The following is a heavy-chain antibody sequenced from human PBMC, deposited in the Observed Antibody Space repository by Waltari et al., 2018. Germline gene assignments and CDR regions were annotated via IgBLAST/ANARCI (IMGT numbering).Heavy chain of an antibody. CDR3: ARVNSGSYLDYFDY. V-gene: IGHV3-53*01. CDR1: GFTVSSNY. D-gene: IGHD1-26*01. Sequence: EVQLVESGGGLIQPGGSLRLSCPASGFTVSSNYMSWVRQAPGKGLEWVSVIYSGGSTYYADSVKGRFTISRDNSKNTLYLQMNSLRAEDTAVYYCARVNSGSYLDYFDYWGQGTLVTVSS. J-gene: IGHJ4*02. CDR2: IYSGGST.